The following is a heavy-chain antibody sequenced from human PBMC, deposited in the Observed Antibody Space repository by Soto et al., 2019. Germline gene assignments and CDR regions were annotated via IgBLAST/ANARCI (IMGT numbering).Heavy chain of an antibody. D-gene: IGHD3-3*01. CDR3: ARWVSDYDFWSGRYYYYGMDV. V-gene: IGHV4-39*01. J-gene: IGHJ6*02. CDR2: IYYSGST. Sequence: TSETLSLTCTVSGGSISSSSYYWGWIRQPPGKGLEWIGSIYYSGSTYYNPSLKSRVTISVDTSKNQFSLKLSSVTAADTAVYYCARWVSDYDFWSGRYYYYGMDVWGQGTTVTVSS. CDR1: GGSISSSSYY.